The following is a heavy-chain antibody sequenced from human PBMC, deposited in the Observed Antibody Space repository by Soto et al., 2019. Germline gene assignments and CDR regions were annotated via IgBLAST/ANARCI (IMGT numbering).Heavy chain of an antibody. D-gene: IGHD3-22*01. CDR3: AKDPPYYYDSSGPSPLDY. J-gene: IGHJ4*02. CDR2: VSAGGGNT. Sequence: GGSLRLSCTASGFTFANYAMHWVRQAPGKGLEWVSGVSAGGGNTYYADAVKGRFTISRDNSKNTLYLQMNSLRAEDTAVYYCAKDPPYYYDSSGPSPLDYWGQGTLVTVSS. V-gene: IGHV3-23*01. CDR1: GFTFANYA.